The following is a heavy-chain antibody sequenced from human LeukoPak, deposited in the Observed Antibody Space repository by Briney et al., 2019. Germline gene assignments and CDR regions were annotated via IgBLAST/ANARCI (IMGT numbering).Heavy chain of an antibody. D-gene: IGHD3-9*01. J-gene: IGHJ5*02. CDR3: ARGPVLRYFDWLSTDTSGWFDP. CDR1: GYTFTSYY. V-gene: IGHV1-46*01. Sequence: ASVKVSCKASGYTFTSYYMHWVRQAPGQGLEWMGIINPSGGSTSYAQKFQGRVTMTRDTSTSTVYMELSSLRSEDTAVYYCARGPVLRYFDWLSTDTSGWFDPWGQGTLVTVSS. CDR2: INPSGGST.